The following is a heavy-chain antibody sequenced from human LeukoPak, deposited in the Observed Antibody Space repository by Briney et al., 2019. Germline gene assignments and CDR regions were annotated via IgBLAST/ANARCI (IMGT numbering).Heavy chain of an antibody. CDR1: GYTFTDYY. CDR2: INPNSGGT. J-gene: IGHJ4*02. Sequence: GAPVKVSCKASGYTFTDYYMHWVRQAPGQGLEWMGWINPNSGGTNYAQMFQGRVTMTRDTSISTAYMELSRLRSDDTAVYYCARDPTGIAAADQLDYWGQGTLVTVSS. V-gene: IGHV1-2*02. D-gene: IGHD6-13*01. CDR3: ARDPTGIAAADQLDY.